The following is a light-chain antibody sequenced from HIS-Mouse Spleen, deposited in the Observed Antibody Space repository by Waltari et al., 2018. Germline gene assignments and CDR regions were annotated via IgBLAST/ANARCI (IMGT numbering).Light chain of an antibody. J-gene: IGLJ3*02. CDR1: RREVGSYNF. CDR3: CSYAGSSTWV. CDR2: EGS. V-gene: IGLV2-23*01. Sequence: QSALTQPASVSGSPGQSTPIPCLGPRREVGSYNFVPWYQQHPGKAPKLMIYEGSKRPSGVSNRFSGSKSGNTASLTISGLQAEDEADYYCCSYAGSSTWVFGGGTKLTVL.